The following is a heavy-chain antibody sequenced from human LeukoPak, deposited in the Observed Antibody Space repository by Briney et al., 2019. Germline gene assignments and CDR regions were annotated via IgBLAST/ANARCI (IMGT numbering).Heavy chain of an antibody. CDR3: AKINNDDDY. CDR2: ISPDGNIE. CDR1: GFTFTTFG. Sequence: GGSLRLSCAASGFTFTTFGIHWVRQPPGKGREWVAAISPDGNIEYYTDSVKGGFTISRDNSRNMIYLQMNSLRGEDSAVYYCAKINNDDDYWGQGTLVTVSS. J-gene: IGHJ4*02. D-gene: IGHD1/OR15-1a*01. V-gene: IGHV3-30*18.